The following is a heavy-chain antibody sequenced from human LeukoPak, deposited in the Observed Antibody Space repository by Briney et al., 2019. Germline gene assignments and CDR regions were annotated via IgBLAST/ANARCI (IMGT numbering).Heavy chain of an antibody. D-gene: IGHD3-10*01. Sequence: GGSLRLSCAASGFPFSNAWMSWVRQAPGKGLEWVGRIKSKTDGGKTDYAAPVQGRFSISRDESENTLYLQMNGLNTEDTAVYYCSTVSPYYGSGTTSPDSWGQGTLVVVSS. CDR1: GFPFSNAW. J-gene: IGHJ4*02. V-gene: IGHV3-15*01. CDR2: IKSKTDGGKT. CDR3: STVSPYYGSGTTSPDS.